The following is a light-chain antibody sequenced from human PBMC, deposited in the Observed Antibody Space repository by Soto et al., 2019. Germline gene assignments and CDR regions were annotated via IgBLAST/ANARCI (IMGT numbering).Light chain of an antibody. J-gene: IGKJ1*01. CDR3: QRET. V-gene: IGKV3-11*01. Sequence: EIVLTQSPGTLSLSPGERATLSCRASQNIITYLAWYQQKPGQAPRLLIYGASTRATGVPDRLSGSGSGADFTLTISSLEPEDFAVYFCQRETFGQGTKVE. CDR2: GAS. CDR1: QNIITY.